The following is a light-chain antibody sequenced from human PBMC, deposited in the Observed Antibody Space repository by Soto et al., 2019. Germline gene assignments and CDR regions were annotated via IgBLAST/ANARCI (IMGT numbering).Light chain of an antibody. V-gene: IGKV1-12*01. CDR3: QHSHSTPLT. CDR1: QGLKF. Sequence: DIQMTQSPSSVSAAVGDTVTVTCRASQGLKFLAWYQQKPGKAPRLLIYEATNLQSGVPPRFSGSGSGTDFTLTISTLQPEDFATYSCQHSHSTPLTFGGGT. CDR2: EAT. J-gene: IGKJ4*01.